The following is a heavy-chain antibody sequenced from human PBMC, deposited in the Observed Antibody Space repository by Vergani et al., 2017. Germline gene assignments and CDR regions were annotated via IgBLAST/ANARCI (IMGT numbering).Heavy chain of an antibody. J-gene: IGHJ4*02. CDR1: GYTFAGYN. V-gene: IGHV1-2*02. CDR3: ARGWSGYSTSLFFEY. Sequence: QVQLVQSGAEVKKPGASVKVSCKASGYTFAGYNIHWVRQAPGQGLELIGWINPNSGGTNYAQKFQGRVTMTRDTSLNTAYMELSKLRSDDTAVYYCARGWSGYSTSLFFEYWGKGTLVTVSS. D-gene: IGHD6-13*01. CDR2: INPNSGGT.